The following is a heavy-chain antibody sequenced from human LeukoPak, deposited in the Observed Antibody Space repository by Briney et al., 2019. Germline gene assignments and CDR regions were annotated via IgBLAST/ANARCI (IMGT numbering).Heavy chain of an antibody. J-gene: IGHJ4*02. CDR2: IKSKTDGGTT. V-gene: IGHV3-15*01. D-gene: IGHD2-2*01. CDR1: GFTFSNAW. CDR3: TTAPASVDY. Sequence: PGGSLRLSCAVSGFTFSNAWMSWVRQAPGKGLEWVGRIKSKTDGGTTDYAAPVNGRFTISRDDSKDTLFLQMHSLKTEDTAVYYCTTAPASVDYWGQGTLVTVSS.